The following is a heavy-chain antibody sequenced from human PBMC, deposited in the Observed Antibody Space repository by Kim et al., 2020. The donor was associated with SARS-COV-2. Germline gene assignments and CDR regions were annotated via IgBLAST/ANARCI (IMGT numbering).Heavy chain of an antibody. CDR3: ARLPGDTAMGYYFDY. CDR1: GYTFTSYY. Sequence: ASVKVSCKASGYTFTSYYMHWVRQAPGQGLEWMGIINPSGGSTSYAQKFQGRVTMTRDTSTSTVYMELSSLRSEDTAVYYCARLPGDTAMGYYFDYWGQGTLVTVSS. CDR2: INPSGGST. J-gene: IGHJ4*02. V-gene: IGHV1-46*01. D-gene: IGHD5-18*01.